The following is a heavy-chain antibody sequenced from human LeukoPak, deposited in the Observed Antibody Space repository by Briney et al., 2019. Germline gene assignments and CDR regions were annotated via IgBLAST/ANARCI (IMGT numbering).Heavy chain of an antibody. Sequence: GGSLRLSCAASGFTFSSYSMNWVRQAPGKGLEWVAVISYDGSNKYYADPVKGRFTISRDNSKNTLYLQMNSLRAEDTAVYYCARDYRDIVVVLDYWGQGTLVTVSS. D-gene: IGHD2-2*01. CDR2: ISYDGSNK. J-gene: IGHJ4*02. V-gene: IGHV3-30*03. CDR3: ARDYRDIVVVLDY. CDR1: GFTFSSYS.